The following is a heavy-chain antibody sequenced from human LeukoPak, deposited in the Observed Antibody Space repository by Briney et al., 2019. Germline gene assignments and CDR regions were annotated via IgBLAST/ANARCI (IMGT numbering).Heavy chain of an antibody. Sequence: GGSLRLSCAAPGFSFSDYYMSWIRQAPGKGLEWVSYISSSGSTIYYADSVKGRFTISRDNAKNSLYLQMNSLKTEDTAVYYCTRRSADDSSGYWGSWGQGTMVTVSS. V-gene: IGHV3-11*01. CDR3: TRRSADDSSGYWGS. D-gene: IGHD3-22*01. J-gene: IGHJ3*01. CDR2: ISSSGSTI. CDR1: GFSFSDYY.